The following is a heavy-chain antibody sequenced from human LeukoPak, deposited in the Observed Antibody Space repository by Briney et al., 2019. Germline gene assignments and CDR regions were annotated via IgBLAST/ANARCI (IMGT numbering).Heavy chain of an antibody. CDR2: IYHSGST. CDR1: GGSISFSNW. CDR3: ARPNSGSYNDAFDI. D-gene: IGHD1-26*01. J-gene: IGHJ3*02. Sequence: TSGTLSLTCAVSGGSISFSNWWSWVRQPPGKGLEWIGEIYHSGSTNYNPSLKSRVTISVDKSKNQFSLKLSSVTAADTAVYYCARPNSGSYNDAFDIWGQGTMVTVSS. V-gene: IGHV4-4*02.